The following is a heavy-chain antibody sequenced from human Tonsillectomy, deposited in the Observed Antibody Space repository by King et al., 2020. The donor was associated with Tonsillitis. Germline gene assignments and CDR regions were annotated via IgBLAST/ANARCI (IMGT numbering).Heavy chain of an antibody. Sequence: VTLKESGPALVKPTQTLTLTCTFSGFSLTTSGMCVSWIRQPPGKALEWLALLDWDGDKYYITSLKTRLTISKDTSKNQVVLIMTNMDPEDTATYYCTRINNDFWSGYADFWGRGTLVTVSS. V-gene: IGHV2-70*01. J-gene: IGHJ4*02. CDR1: GFSLTTSGMC. CDR3: TRINNDFWSGYADF. D-gene: IGHD3-3*01. CDR2: LDWDGDK.